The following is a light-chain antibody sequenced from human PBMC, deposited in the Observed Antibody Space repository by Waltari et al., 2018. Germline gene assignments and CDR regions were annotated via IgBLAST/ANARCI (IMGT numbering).Light chain of an antibody. CDR1: QAIMDS. J-gene: IGKJ1*01. CDR2: GAS. Sequence: DIQMTQSPPSLSASVWDRVPSTCRASQAIMDSLAWYQQKPGKAPKLLRYGASILDSGVPFRVSGSGSGTDFTLTITSLQPEDFATYYCQHYYKIPHTFGQGTKVEVK. CDR3: QHYYKIPHT. V-gene: IGKV1-NL1*01.